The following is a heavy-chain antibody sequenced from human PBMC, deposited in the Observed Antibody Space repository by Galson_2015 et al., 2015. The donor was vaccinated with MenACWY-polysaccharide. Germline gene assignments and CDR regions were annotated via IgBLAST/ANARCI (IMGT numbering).Heavy chain of an antibody. CDR2: INADGSAT. CDR1: GFTFSSYS. D-gene: IGHD2-15*01. J-gene: IGHJ5*02. Sequence: SLRLSCAASGFTFSSYSMNWVRQAPGKGLVRVSRINADGSATDYADSVRGRFTISRDNAKSTLYLEMNSLRAEDTAVYYCTKAGAKYCRGSSCYFNWFDPWGQGTLVTVSS. V-gene: IGHV3-74*01. CDR3: TKAGAKYCRGSSCYFNWFDP.